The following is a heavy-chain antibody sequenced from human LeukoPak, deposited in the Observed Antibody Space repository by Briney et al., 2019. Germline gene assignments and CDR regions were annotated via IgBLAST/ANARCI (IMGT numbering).Heavy chain of an antibody. Sequence: PSETLSLTCTVSGGSISSYHWSWIRQPPGKGLEWIGYIYYRGSTNYNPSLMSRVTISVDTSKNQFSRKLSSVTAADTAVYYCARVGPYCSGGSCCPGGLDYWGQGTLVTVSS. V-gene: IGHV4-59*01. D-gene: IGHD2-15*01. J-gene: IGHJ4*02. CDR1: GGSISSYH. CDR2: IYYRGST. CDR3: ARVGPYCSGGSCCPGGLDY.